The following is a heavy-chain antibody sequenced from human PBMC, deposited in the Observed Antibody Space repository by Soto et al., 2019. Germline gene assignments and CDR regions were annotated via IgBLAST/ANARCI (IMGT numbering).Heavy chain of an antibody. D-gene: IGHD1-26*01. CDR1: GVSISSYY. Sequence: SETLSLTCTVSGVSISSYYWSWIRQPAGKGLEWIGRIYTSGSTNYNPSLKSRVTMSVDTSKNQFSLKLSSVTAADTAVYYCVRAYSGSYRGGQNDAFDFWGHGTMVTVSS. CDR3: VRAYSGSYRGGQNDAFDF. J-gene: IGHJ3*01. CDR2: IYTSGST. V-gene: IGHV4-4*07.